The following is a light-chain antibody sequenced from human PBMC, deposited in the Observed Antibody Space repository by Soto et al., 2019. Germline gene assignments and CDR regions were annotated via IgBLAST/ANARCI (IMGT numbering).Light chain of an antibody. CDR2: AAS. J-gene: IGKJ1*01. CDR3: QQSYSASWT. Sequence: DIQLTHSPSSLSVSVGDRVSVTFRASQSITSYLHWYQQKPGKAPKLLIYAASTLQSGVPSRFSGSGSETDFTLTINNLQPEDFATYYCQQSYSASWTFGQGTKVDIK. CDR1: QSITSY. V-gene: IGKV1-39*01.